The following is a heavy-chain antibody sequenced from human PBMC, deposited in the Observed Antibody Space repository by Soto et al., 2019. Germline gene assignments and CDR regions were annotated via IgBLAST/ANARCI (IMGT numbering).Heavy chain of an antibody. CDR1: GFTFSSYA. V-gene: IGHV3-30-3*01. CDR3: ARDPGYGETFDY. CDR2: ISYDGSNK. D-gene: IGHD4-17*01. Sequence: GGSLRLSCAASGFTFSSYAMHWVRQAPGKGLEWVAVISYDGSNKYYADSVKGRFTISRDNSKNTLYLQMNSLRAEDTAVYYCARDPGYGETFDYWGQGTLVTVSS. J-gene: IGHJ4*02.